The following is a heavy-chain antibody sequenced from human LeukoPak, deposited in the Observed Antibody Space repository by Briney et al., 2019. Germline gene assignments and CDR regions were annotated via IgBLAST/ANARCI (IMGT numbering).Heavy chain of an antibody. CDR2: ISGSGSST. CDR1: GFTFSSYG. V-gene: IGHV3-23*01. D-gene: IGHD2-15*01. Sequence: GGSLRLSCAASGFTFSSYGMSWVRQAPGKGLEWVSAISGSGSSTYYADSVKGRFTISRDNAKNSLYLQMNSLRAEDTAVYYCARDHGYCSGGSCYSNFDYWGQGTLVTVSS. CDR3: ARDHGYCSGGSCYSNFDY. J-gene: IGHJ4*02.